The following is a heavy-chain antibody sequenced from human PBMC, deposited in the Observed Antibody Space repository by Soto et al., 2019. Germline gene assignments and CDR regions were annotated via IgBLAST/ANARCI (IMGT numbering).Heavy chain of an antibody. CDR1: GFTFSSYW. J-gene: IGHJ4*02. V-gene: IGHV3-74*01. CDR2: INSDGSST. CDR3: ARDRGWFGEGPFDY. D-gene: IGHD3-10*01. Sequence: EVQLVESGGGLVQPGGSLRLSCAASGFTFSSYWMHWVRQAPGKGLVWVSRINSDGSSTSYADSVKGRFTISRDNAKNTLYLQMNRLRAEDTAVYYCARDRGWFGEGPFDYWGQGTLVTVSS.